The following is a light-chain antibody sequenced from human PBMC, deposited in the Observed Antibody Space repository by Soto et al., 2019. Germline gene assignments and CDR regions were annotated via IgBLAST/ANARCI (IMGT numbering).Light chain of an antibody. CDR3: QSYDSSLSGSRV. Sequence: QSVLTQPPSVSGAPGQRVTISCTGSSSNIGAGYDVHWYQQLPGTAPKLLIYGNSNRPSGVPDRFSGSKSGTSASLAITGLQAEDEADYYCQSYDSSLSGSRVXGGGTKLTVL. CDR2: GNS. J-gene: IGLJ2*01. V-gene: IGLV1-40*01. CDR1: SSNIGAGYD.